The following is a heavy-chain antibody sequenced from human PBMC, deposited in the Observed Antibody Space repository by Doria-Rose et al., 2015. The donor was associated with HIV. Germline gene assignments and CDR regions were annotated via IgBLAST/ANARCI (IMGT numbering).Heavy chain of an antibody. V-gene: IGHV4-4*07. CDR3: VRGLRDLLVDFYLAGMDV. CDR1: GASISNYY. CDR2: IYASGST. D-gene: IGHD3-9*01. J-gene: IGHJ6*02. Sequence: QVQLQESGPGLVKPSETLSLTCTVSGASISNYYWSWIRQSAGQGLEWIGRIYASGSTNYNPSLKSRVTMSVDTSKNQLSLKLTSVTAADTAVYYCVRGLRDLLVDFYLAGMDVWGQGTTVIVSS.